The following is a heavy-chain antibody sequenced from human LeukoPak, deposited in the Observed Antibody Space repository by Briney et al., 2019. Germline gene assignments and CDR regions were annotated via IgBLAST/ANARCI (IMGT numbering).Heavy chain of an antibody. J-gene: IGHJ4*02. CDR1: GFTFDDYA. Sequence: GRSLRLSCAASGFTFDDYAMHWVRQAPGKGLEWVSGISWNSGSIGYADSVKGPFTISRDNAKNSLYLQMNSLRAEDTALYYCAKGGYWGQGTLVTVSS. CDR3: AKGGY. D-gene: IGHD3-16*01. CDR2: ISWNSGSI. V-gene: IGHV3-9*01.